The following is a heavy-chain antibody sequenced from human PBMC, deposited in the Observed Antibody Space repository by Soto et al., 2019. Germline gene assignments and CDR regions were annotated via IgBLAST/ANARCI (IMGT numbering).Heavy chain of an antibody. D-gene: IGHD3-22*01. CDR2: ISGSGGST. Sequence: QTGGSLRLSCAASGFTFSSYAMSWVRQAPGKGLEWVSAISGSGGSTYYADSVKGRFTISRDNSKNTLYLQMNSLRAEDTAVYYCAKDFWFYGDYYDSSGYYRRPYYYYYYGMDVWGQGTTVTVSS. V-gene: IGHV3-23*01. J-gene: IGHJ6*02. CDR3: AKDFWFYGDYYDSSGYYRRPYYYYYYGMDV. CDR1: GFTFSSYA.